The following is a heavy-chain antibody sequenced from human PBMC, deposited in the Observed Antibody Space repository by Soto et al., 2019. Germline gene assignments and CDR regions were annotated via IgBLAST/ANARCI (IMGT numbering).Heavy chain of an antibody. V-gene: IGHV3-74*01. CDR1: GFTLSDYW. J-gene: IGHJ6*02. CDR2: MNSDGSST. D-gene: IGHD3-10*01. Sequence: GGSLTLSCAASGFTLSDYWMHSVRQAPGKGLVWVSRMNSDGSSTNYADSVKGRFIIFRDNAKNTLYLQMDSLRAEDTAVYYCARAGRVSLTSHYYYGLDVWGQGTTVTV. CDR3: ARAGRVSLTSHYYYGLDV.